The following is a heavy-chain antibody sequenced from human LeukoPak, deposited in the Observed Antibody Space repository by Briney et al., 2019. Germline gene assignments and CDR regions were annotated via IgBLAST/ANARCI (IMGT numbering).Heavy chain of an antibody. Sequence: ASVKVSCKASGYTFTSHGITWVRQAPGQGLEWVGWINAYNGHTNYVQNLQGRATMTTDTSTSTAYMELRSLRSDDTAVYYCARGINGDRFDDPFDIWGQGTMVTVSS. CDR1: GYTFTSHG. J-gene: IGHJ3*02. CDR3: ARGINGDRFDDPFDI. D-gene: IGHD7-27*01. CDR2: INAYNGHT. V-gene: IGHV1-18*01.